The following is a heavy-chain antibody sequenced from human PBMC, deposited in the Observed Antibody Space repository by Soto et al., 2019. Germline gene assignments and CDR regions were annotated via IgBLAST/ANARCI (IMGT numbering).Heavy chain of an antibody. V-gene: IGHV3-33*01. CDR2: IWYDGSNT. CDR1: GFTFSAYG. J-gene: IGHJ4*02. D-gene: IGHD2-2*01. Sequence: QVQLVESGGGVVQPGRSLRLSCAASGFTFSAYGLHWVRQAPGKGLEWVALIWYDGSNTYYVDSVKGRFTISRVNSKNTLYLQMNTLTAEDTAVYYCARDLGSTSFDYWGQGTLVTVSS. CDR3: ARDLGSTSFDY.